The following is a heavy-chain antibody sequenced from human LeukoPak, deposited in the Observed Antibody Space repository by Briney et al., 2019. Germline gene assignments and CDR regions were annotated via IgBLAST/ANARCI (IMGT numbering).Heavy chain of an antibody. CDR3: AKDLLGGYYDSSGYYSDPSAFDI. CDR2: ISGSGGST. J-gene: IGHJ3*02. CDR1: GFPFSSYA. V-gene: IGHV3-23*01. Sequence: GGSLSLPFAASGFPFSSYAMSWVRPAPGKGLEWVSAISGSGGSTYYADSVKGRFTISRDNSKNTLYLQMNSLRAEDTAVYYCAKDLLGGYYDSSGYYSDPSAFDIWGQGTMVTVSS. D-gene: IGHD3-22*01.